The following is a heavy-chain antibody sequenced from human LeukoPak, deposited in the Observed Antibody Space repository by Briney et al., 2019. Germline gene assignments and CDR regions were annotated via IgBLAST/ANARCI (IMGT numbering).Heavy chain of an antibody. CDR1: GFTVSSNY. CDR2: IYSGGST. D-gene: IGHD5-18*01. Sequence: PGGSLRLSCAASGFTVSSNYMSWVRQAPGKGLEWVSVIYSGGSTYYADSVKGRFTISRDNSKNTLYLQMNSLRAEDTAVYYCARGYSYGWTYYYYGMDVWGQGTTVTVSS. CDR3: ARGYSYGWTYYYYGMDV. J-gene: IGHJ6*02. V-gene: IGHV3-66*01.